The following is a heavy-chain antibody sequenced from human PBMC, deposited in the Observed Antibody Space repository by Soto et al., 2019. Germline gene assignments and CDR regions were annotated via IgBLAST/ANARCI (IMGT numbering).Heavy chain of an antibody. V-gene: IGHV3-21*01. D-gene: IGHD4-17*01. CDR3: ARVGHYVDYVSAFDI. J-gene: IGHJ3*02. Sequence: EVQLVESGGGLVKPGGSLRLSCAASGFTFSSYSMNWVRQAPGKGLEWVSSISSSSSYIYYADSVKGRFTISRDNAKNSLYLKMNGLRDEDTAVYYCARVGHYVDYVSAFDIWGQGTMVTVSS. CDR2: ISSSSSYI. CDR1: GFTFSSYS.